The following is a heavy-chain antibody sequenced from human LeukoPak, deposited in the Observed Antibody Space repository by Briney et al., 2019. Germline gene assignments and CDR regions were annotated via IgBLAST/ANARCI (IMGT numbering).Heavy chain of an antibody. V-gene: IGHV3-9*01. CDR2: IGWNSGSI. CDR3: AKGPSIAAAGNGYFQH. D-gene: IGHD6-13*01. CDR1: GFTFDDYA. Sequence: QAGGSLRLSCAASGFTFDDYAMHWVRQAPGKGLEWVSGIGWNSGSIGYADSVKGRFTISRDNAKNSLYLQMNSLRAEDTALYYCAKGPSIAAAGNGYFQHWGQGTLVTVSS. J-gene: IGHJ1*01.